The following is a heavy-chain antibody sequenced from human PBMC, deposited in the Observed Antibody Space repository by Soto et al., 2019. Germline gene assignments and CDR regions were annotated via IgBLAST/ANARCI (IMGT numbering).Heavy chain of an antibody. D-gene: IGHD2-15*01. J-gene: IGHJ3*02. V-gene: IGHV3-30*04. CDR2: ISYDGSNK. Sequence: GGSLRLSCAASGFTFSSYAMHWVRQAPGKGLEWVAVISYDGSNKYYADSVKGRFTISRDNSKNTLYLQMNSLRADDTAEYYCARGSPRVEADDFDIWGQETMGTVS. CDR1: GFTFSSYA. CDR3: ARGSPRVEADDFDI.